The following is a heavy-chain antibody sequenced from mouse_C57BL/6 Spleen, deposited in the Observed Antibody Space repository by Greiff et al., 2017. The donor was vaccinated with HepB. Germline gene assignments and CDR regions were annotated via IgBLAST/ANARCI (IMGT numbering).Heavy chain of an antibody. D-gene: IGHD6-5*01. J-gene: IGHJ3*01. Sequence: QVHVKQPGAELVKPGASVKLSCKASGYTFTSYWMHWVKQRPGQGLEWIGMIHPNSGSTNYNEKFKSKATLTVDKSSSTAYMQLSSLTSEDSAVYYCARGAYGEFAYWGQGTLVTVSA. V-gene: IGHV1-64*01. CDR3: ARGAYGEFAY. CDR1: GYTFTSYW. CDR2: IHPNSGST.